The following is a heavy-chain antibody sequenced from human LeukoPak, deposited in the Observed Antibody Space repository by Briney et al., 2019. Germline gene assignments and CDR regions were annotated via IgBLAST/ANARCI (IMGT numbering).Heavy chain of an antibody. CDR3: ARDFNSGYDAFDI. D-gene: IGHD5-12*01. V-gene: IGHV4-4*07. CDR1: GGSISSYY. Sequence: PSETLSLTCTVSGGSISSYYWSWIRQPAGKGLEWIGRIYPSGSTNYNPSLKSRVTISVDTSKNQFSLKLSSVTAADTAVYYCARDFNSGYDAFDIWGQGTMVTVSS. J-gene: IGHJ3*02. CDR2: IYPSGST.